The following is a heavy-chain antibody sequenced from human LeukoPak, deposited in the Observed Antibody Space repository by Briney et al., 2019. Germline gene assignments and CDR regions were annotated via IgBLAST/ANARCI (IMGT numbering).Heavy chain of an antibody. J-gene: IGHJ6*03. CDR3: ARDYYGSGYRYFYYMDV. D-gene: IGHD3-10*01. CDR2: IIPIFGTA. Sequence: ASVTVSCKASGGTFSSYAISWVRQAPGQGLEWMGGIIPIFGTANYAQKFQGRVTITTDESTSTAYMELSSLRSEDTAVYYCARDYYGSGYRYFYYMDVWGKGTTVTVSS. V-gene: IGHV1-69*05. CDR1: GGTFSSYA.